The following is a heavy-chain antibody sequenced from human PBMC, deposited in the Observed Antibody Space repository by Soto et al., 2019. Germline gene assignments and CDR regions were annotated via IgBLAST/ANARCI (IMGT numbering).Heavy chain of an antibody. V-gene: IGHV3-23*01. CDR3: VKVFVFTSREGFDY. CDR2: ITGSGDST. D-gene: IGHD3-3*01. J-gene: IGHJ4*02. Sequence: GGSLRLSCAASGFTFSSYAMSWVRQAPGKGLEWVSAITGSGDSTYYADSVKGRFTVSRDNSKNTLYLQMNSLRAEDTAVYYCVKVFVFTSREGFDYWGLGTLVTVSS. CDR1: GFTFSSYA.